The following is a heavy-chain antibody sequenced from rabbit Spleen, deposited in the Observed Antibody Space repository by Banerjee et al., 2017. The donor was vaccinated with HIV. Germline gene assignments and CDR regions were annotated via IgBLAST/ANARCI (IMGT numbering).Heavy chain of an antibody. J-gene: IGHJ4*01. D-gene: IGHD4-1*01. CDR2: IDPIFGRT. Sequence: QEQLVESGGGLVQPGGSLKLSCKASGFDFSNYGVSWVRQAPGKGLEWIGYIDPIFGRTYYASWVNGRFTISSHNAQNTLYLQLNSLTAADTATYFCARDLTDAIGWNFGWWGPGTLVTVS. CDR1: GFDFSNYG. CDR3: ARDLTDAIGWNFGW. V-gene: IGHV1S47*01.